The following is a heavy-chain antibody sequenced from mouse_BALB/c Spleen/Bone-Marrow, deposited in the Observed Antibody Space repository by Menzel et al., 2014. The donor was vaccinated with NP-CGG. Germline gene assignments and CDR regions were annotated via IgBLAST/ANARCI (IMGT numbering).Heavy chain of an antibody. V-gene: IGHV5-9-4*01. CDR2: ISSGGTYT. D-gene: IGHD1-2*01. J-gene: IGHJ3*01. CDR1: GFTFSSYD. CDR3: SRAEGELLGQLFAH. Sequence: EVMLVESGGGLVKPGGSLKLSCAASGFTFSSYDMSWVRRSPEKRLEWVADISSGGTYTYYPDIVTGRFTISRDNAKNTLYLEMSSLRSEDTAMYYCSRAEGELLGQLFAHWGQGTLVTVSA.